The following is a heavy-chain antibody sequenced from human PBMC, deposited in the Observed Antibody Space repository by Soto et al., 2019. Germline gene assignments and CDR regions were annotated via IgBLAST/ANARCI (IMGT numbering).Heavy chain of an antibody. CDR3: AREGLSGTLVVYFDR. CDR1: GNTFTGYY. Sequence: ASVKVSCKASGNTFTGYYIHWVRQAPGQGLEWMGWINPDNGGTNYAQKFKGRVTLTRDTSISTAYMELSSLSSDDTAVYYCAREGLSGTLVVYFDRWGQGTVVTVSS. CDR2: INPDNGGT. J-gene: IGHJ4*02. D-gene: IGHD1-1*01. V-gene: IGHV1-2*02.